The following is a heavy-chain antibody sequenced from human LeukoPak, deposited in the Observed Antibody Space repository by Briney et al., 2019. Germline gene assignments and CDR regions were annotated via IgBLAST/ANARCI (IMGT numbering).Heavy chain of an antibody. J-gene: IGHJ6*03. CDR3: CSSTSRLTYYYYIDV. D-gene: IGHD2-2*01. CDR2: IIPIFGTA. CDR1: GGTFSSYA. V-gene: IGHV1-69*05. Sequence: GASVKVSCKASGGTFSSYAISWVRQAPGQGLEWMGGIIPIFGTANYAQKFQGRVTITRDESTSPPYMELSSLRSEDTAVYYYCSSTSRLTYYYYIDVWGKGTTVTVSS.